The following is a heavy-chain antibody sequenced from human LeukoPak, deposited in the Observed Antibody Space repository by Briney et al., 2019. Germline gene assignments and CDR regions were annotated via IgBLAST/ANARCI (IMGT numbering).Heavy chain of an antibody. V-gene: IGHV3-23*01. CDR3: ARGGGAGGYYEYGMDV. J-gene: IGHJ6*02. CDR1: GFTFSIYT. CDR2: IRRSGDTT. D-gene: IGHD3-22*01. Sequence: PGGSLRLSCEASGFTFSIYTMTWVRQAPGTGLEWLSSIRRSGDTTYYADSVKGRFTVSRDTSKNTLYLQMNTLRVEDTAVYYCARGGGAGGYYEYGMDVWGQGTTVTVSS.